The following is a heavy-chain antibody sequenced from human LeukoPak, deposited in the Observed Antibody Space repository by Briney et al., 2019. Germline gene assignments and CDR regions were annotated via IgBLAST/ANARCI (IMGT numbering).Heavy chain of an antibody. J-gene: IGHJ4*02. CDR1: GFTFSSYG. Sequence: GRSLRLSCAASGFTFSSYGMHWVRQAPGKGLEWVAVIWYDGSNKYYADSVKGRFTISRDNSKNTLYLQMNSLRAEDTAVYYCAKMRGPTVASAFDYWGQGTLVTVSS. V-gene: IGHV3-33*06. CDR2: IWYDGSNK. CDR3: AKMRGPTVASAFDY. D-gene: IGHD4-23*01.